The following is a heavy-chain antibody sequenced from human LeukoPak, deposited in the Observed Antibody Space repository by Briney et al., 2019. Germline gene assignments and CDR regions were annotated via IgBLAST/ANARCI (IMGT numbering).Heavy chain of an antibody. V-gene: IGHV4-59*01. CDR1: GGSISSYY. CDR3: ARAGYSYGKPFDY. D-gene: IGHD5-18*01. Sequence: PSETLSLTCTVSGGSISSYYWSWIRQPPGKGLEWIGYIYYSGSTNYNPSLKSRVTISVDTSKNQFSLKLSSVTAADTAVYYYARAGYSYGKPFDYWGQGTLVTVSS. J-gene: IGHJ4*02. CDR2: IYYSGST.